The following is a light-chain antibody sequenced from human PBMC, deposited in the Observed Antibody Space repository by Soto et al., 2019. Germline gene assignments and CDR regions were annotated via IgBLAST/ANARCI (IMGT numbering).Light chain of an antibody. CDR3: QQYNNWPPIT. CDR1: QSVSTN. J-gene: IGKJ5*01. Sequence: EIVMTQSPATLSVSPGERATLSCRASQSVSTNLAWDQQKPGQAPRLLIYDASTRATGVPARFSGSGSGTEFTLTIYSLQSEDFAVYYCQQYNNWPPITFGQGTRLEIK. CDR2: DAS. V-gene: IGKV3-15*01.